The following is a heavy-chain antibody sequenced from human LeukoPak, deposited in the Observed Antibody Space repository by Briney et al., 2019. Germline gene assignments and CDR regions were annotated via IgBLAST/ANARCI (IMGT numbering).Heavy chain of an antibody. CDR1: GFSISSGSYN. CDR3: ASVRRGFGESSKYYSYYYMDV. CDR2: INYSGIT. D-gene: IGHD3-10*01. V-gene: IGHV4-61*01. J-gene: IGHJ6*03. Sequence: PSETLSLTCTVSGFSISSGSYNWVWIPQPPGKGLEWIVNINYSGITNYNPSLKSRVTISVDTSKNQFSLKLSSVTAADTAVYYCASVRRGFGESSKYYSYYYMDVWGNGTTVTISS.